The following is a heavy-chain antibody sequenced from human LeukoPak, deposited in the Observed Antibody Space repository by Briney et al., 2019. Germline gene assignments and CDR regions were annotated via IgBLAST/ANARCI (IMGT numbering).Heavy chain of an antibody. Sequence: ASVKVSCKASGYTLTGYYIHWVRQAPGQGLEWMGWIYPYSGDTNYAQNFQGRVTMTRDTSISTAYMELSSLNSDDTAVYYCARDRNSGSSLDIWGQGTMLTVSS. V-gene: IGHV1-2*02. D-gene: IGHD6-6*01. CDR2: IYPYSGDT. CDR3: ARDRNSGSSLDI. J-gene: IGHJ3*02. CDR1: GYTLTGYY.